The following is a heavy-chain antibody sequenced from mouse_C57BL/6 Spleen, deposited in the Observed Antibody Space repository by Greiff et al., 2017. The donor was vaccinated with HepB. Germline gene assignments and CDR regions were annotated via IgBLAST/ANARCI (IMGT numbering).Heavy chain of an antibody. CDR1: GYTFTSYT. CDR2: INPSSGYT. V-gene: IGHV1-4*01. Sequence: QVQLQQSGAELARPGASVKMSCKASGYTFTSYTMHWVKQRPGQGLEWIGYINPSSGYTKYNQKFKDKATLTADKSSSTAYMQLSSLTSEDSAVYYCARYVTTVVDDWYFDVWGTGTTVTVSS. J-gene: IGHJ1*03. D-gene: IGHD1-1*01. CDR3: ARYVTTVVDDWYFDV.